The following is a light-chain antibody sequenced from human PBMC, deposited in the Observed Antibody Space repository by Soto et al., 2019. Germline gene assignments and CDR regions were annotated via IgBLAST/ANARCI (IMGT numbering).Light chain of an antibody. J-gene: IGLJ3*02. CDR1: SSNIGADYD. V-gene: IGLV1-40*01. CDR2: ANV. Sequence: QSVLTQPPSVSGAPGQGVTISCTGSSSNIGADYDVHWYQQLPGAAPKLLIYANVNRPSGVPDRFSASKSGSSASLAITGLQAEDEADYYCQSYDSSLSGLHWVFGGGTKVNVL. CDR3: QSYDSSLSGLHWV.